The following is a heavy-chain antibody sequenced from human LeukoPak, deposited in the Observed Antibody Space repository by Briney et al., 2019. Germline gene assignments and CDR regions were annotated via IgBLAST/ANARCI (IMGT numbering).Heavy chain of an antibody. V-gene: IGHV4-39*07. Sequence: SETLSLTCTVSGGSISSSSYYWGWIRQPPGKGLEWIGSIYYSGSTYYNPSLKSRVTISVDTSKNQFSLKLSSVTAADTAVYYCAREADASSSWYDYYYGMDVWGQGTTVTVSS. CDR1: GGSISSSSYY. J-gene: IGHJ6*02. CDR3: AREADASSSWYDYYYGMDV. D-gene: IGHD6-13*01. CDR2: IYYSGST.